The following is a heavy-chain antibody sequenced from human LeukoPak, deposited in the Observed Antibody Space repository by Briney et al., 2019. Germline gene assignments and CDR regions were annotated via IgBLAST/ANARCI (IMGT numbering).Heavy chain of an antibody. J-gene: IGHJ4*02. CDR3: ARSCSSTSCYGGGNFDY. Sequence: GESLKISCKGSGYSFTSYWIGWVRQMPGKGLEWMGIIYPGDSDTRYSPSFQGQVTISADKSISTAYLQWSSLKASDTAMYYCARSCSSTSCYGGGNFDYWGQGTLVTVSS. CDR1: GYSFTSYW. V-gene: IGHV5-51*01. CDR2: IYPGDSDT. D-gene: IGHD2-2*01.